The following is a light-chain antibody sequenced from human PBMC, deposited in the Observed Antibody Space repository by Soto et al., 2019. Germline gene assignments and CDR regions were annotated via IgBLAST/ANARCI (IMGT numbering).Light chain of an antibody. CDR1: SSNIGARYD. J-gene: IGLJ2*01. CDR3: QSYDSSLSGYVV. CDR2: GNS. V-gene: IGLV1-40*01. Sequence: QSVLTQPPSVSGAPGQRVTISGTGSSSNIGARYDVHWYQQLPGTAPKLLVHGNSNRPSGVPDRFSGSKSGTSASLAITGLQAEDEADYYCQSYDSSLSGYVVFGGGTKLTVL.